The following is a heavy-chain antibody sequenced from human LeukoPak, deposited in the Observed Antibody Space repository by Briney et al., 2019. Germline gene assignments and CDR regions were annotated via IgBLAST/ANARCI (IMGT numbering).Heavy chain of an antibody. V-gene: IGHV1-2*02. CDR1: GYTFTSFG. CDR2: INPNSGGT. CDR3: ARGAWGDY. J-gene: IGHJ4*02. D-gene: IGHD3-16*01. Sequence: ASVKVSCNASGYTFTSFGISWVRQAPGQGLEWMGWINPNSGGTNYAQKFQGRVTMTRDTSISTAYMELSRLRPDDTAVYYCARGAWGDYWGQGTLVTVSS.